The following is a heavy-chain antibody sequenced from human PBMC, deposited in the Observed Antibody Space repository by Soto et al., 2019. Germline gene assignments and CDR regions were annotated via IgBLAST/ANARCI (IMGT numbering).Heavy chain of an antibody. CDR1: GGSISSGGYY. CDR2: IFYSGST. V-gene: IGHV4-31*01. J-gene: IGHJ4*02. CDR3: ARAPGDSFDY. Sequence: QVQLQESGPGLVKPSQTLSLTCTVSGGSISSGGYYWSWIRQHPGKGLEWIGYIFYSGSTFYNPSLKXXIXIXADTSKNQFSLKLSSVTAADTAVYYCARAPGDSFDYWGQGTLVTVSS.